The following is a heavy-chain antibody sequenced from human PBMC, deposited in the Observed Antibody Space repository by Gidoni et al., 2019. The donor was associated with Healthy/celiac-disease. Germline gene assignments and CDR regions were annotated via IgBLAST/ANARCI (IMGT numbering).Heavy chain of an antibody. CDR3: ARGTTVTPYHDY. CDR1: GGSFSGYY. CDR2: INHSGST. J-gene: IGHJ4*02. Sequence: QVQLQQWGAGLLKPSETLSLTCAVYGGSFSGYYWSWIRQPPGKGLEWIGEINHSGSTNYNPSLKSRVTISVDTSKNQFSLKLSSVTAADTAVYYCARGTTVTPYHDYWGQGTLVTVSS. V-gene: IGHV4-34*01. D-gene: IGHD4-4*01.